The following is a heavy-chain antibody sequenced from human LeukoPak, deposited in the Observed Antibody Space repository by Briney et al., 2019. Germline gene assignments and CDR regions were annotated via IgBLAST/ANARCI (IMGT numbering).Heavy chain of an antibody. D-gene: IGHD1-26*01. Sequence: PGGSLRLSCAASGFTFSDYYMSWIRQAPGKGLEWVSGISGSDGYTYYADSVKGRFTISRDNSKNTLYLQMNSLRAEDTAVYYCAKPRPGGSTEPFDSWGQGTLVTVSS. CDR3: AKPRPGGSTEPFDS. CDR1: GFTFSDYY. V-gene: IGHV3-23*01. CDR2: ISGSDGYT. J-gene: IGHJ4*02.